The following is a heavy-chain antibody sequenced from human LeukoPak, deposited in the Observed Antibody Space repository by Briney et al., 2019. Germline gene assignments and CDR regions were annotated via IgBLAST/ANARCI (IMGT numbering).Heavy chain of an antibody. D-gene: IGHD2-2*01. Sequence: GGSLRLSCAASGFTFSSYSMNWVRQAPGKGLEWVSYISSSSSTIYYADSVKGRFTISRDNAKNSLYLQMNSLRAEDTAVYYCARGGRVDQLLPCGYWGQGTLVTVSS. CDR3: ARGGRVDQLLPCGY. CDR2: ISSSSSTI. CDR1: GFTFSSYS. J-gene: IGHJ4*02. V-gene: IGHV3-48*01.